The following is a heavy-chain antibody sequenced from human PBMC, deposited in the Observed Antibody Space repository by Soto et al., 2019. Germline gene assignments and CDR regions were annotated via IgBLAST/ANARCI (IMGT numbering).Heavy chain of an antibody. CDR3: ARDQEASWYTRYSDY. CDR1: GFTFSIYN. CDR2: ISSSSSII. D-gene: IGHD6-13*01. V-gene: IGHV3-48*01. J-gene: IGHJ4*02. Sequence: EVQLVESGGGLVQPGVSLRLSCAASGFTFSIYNMNWVRQAPGKGLEWVSYISSSSSIIYYADSVKGRFTISRDDAKNSLYLQMNRLRAEDTAVYFCARDQEASWYTRYSDYWGEGTLVTVSS.